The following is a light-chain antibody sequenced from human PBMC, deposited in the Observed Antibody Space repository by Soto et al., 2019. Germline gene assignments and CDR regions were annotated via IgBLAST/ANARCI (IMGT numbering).Light chain of an antibody. CDR3: QKHSNCPPLT. J-gene: IGKJ4*01. V-gene: IGKV1-33*01. Sequence: DIQMTQSPSSLSASVGDRVTITCQASQDISNYLNWYQQKPGKAPKLLIYDASNLETGVPSRFSGSGSGTDFTDIIRSIQAGYIQTHYCQKHSNCPPLTCGGGTMMELK. CDR2: DAS. CDR1: QDISNY.